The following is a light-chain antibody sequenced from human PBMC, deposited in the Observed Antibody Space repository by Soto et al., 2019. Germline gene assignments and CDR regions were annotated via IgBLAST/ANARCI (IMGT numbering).Light chain of an antibody. CDR3: QQLNVYPST. CDR2: AAS. J-gene: IGKJ4*01. Sequence: IQLTQSPSSLSASVGDRVTITCRASQGVSNYLGWYQQKPGKAPKLLIYAASTLQTGVPARFSGGGSETDFTLTITSLQPEDSATYYCQQLNVYPSTFGGGTKVDIK. CDR1: QGVSNY. V-gene: IGKV1-9*01.